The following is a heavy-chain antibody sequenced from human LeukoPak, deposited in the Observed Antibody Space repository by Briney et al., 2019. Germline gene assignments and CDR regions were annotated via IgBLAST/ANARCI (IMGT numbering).Heavy chain of an antibody. CDR1: GYTFTSYG. Sequence: ASVKVSCKASGYTFTSYGISWVRQAPGQGLEWMGWISAYNGNTNYAQKLQGRVTMTTDTSTSTAYMELRSLRSDDTAVYYCARDQYYYDSSGSMGGYWGQGTLVTVSS. CDR2: ISAYNGNT. CDR3: ARDQYYYDSSGSMGGY. V-gene: IGHV1-18*01. D-gene: IGHD3-22*01. J-gene: IGHJ4*02.